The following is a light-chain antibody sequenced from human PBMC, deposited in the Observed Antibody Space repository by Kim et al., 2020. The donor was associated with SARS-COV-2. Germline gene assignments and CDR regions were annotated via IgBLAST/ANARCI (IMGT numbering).Light chain of an antibody. CDR2: QDS. J-gene: IGLJ1*01. CDR3: QAWDSSTAYV. Sequence: SYELTQPPSVSVSPGQTASITCSGDKLGDKYACWYQQKPGQSPVLVIYQDSKRPSGILERFSGSNSGNTATLTISGTQAMDEADYYCQAWDSSTAYVFGT. V-gene: IGLV3-1*01. CDR1: KLGDKY.